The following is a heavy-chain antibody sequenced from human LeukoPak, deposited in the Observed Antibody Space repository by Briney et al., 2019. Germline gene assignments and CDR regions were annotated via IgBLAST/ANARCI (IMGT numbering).Heavy chain of an antibody. D-gene: IGHD3-22*01. Sequence: ASVKVSCTASGYTFTSYGISWVRQAPGPGLEWMGWISAYNGNTNYAQKLQGRVTMTTDTSTSTAYVELRSLRSDDTAVYYCARDLHYYDSSGYYYWGQGTLVTVSS. CDR2: ISAYNGNT. CDR3: ARDLHYYDSSGYYY. J-gene: IGHJ4*02. V-gene: IGHV1-18*01. CDR1: GYTFTSYG.